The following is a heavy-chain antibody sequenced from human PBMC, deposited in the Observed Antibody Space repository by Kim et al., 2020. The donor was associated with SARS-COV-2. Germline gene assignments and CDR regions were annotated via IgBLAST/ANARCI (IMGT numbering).Heavy chain of an antibody. CDR1: GGSISSSSYY. D-gene: IGHD5-18*01. V-gene: IGHV4-39*01. CDR3: ARLSDTANWFDP. CDR2: IYYSGST. Sequence: SETLSLTCTVSGGSISSSSYYWGWIRQPPGKGLEWIGSIYYSGSTYYNPSLKSRVTISVDRSKNQFSLKLSSVTAADTAVYYCARLSDTANWFDPWGQGTLVTVSS. J-gene: IGHJ5*02.